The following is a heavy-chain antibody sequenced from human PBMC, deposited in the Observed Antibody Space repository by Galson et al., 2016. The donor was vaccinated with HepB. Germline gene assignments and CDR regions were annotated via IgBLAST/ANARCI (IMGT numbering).Heavy chain of an antibody. CDR2: INPRDSTA. CDR1: GYTFTSFW. J-gene: IGHJ4*02. V-gene: IGHV5-10-1*01. Sequence: QSGAEVKKPGESLRISCKGTGYTFTSFWITWARQMPGKGLECMGRINPRDSTATYSPPFQGHVTISVDTSINTAYLEWNSLRASDTAMYYCARTDFWGSRPLNFDSWGQGTQVTVSS. CDR3: ARTDFWGSRPLNFDS. D-gene: IGHD7-27*01.